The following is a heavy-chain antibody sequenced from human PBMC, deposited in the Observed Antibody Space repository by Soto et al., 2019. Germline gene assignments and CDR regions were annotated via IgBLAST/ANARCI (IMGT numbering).Heavy chain of an antibody. V-gene: IGHV1-3*01. CDR1: GYTFTSYA. CDR2: INAGNGNT. D-gene: IGHD1-26*01. J-gene: IGHJ4*02. Sequence: QVQLVQSGAEVKKPGASVKVSCKASGYTFTSYAMHWVRQAPGQRLEWMGWINAGNGNTKYSQKFQGRVTITRDTSASKAYMELSSLRSEDTAVYYCARGASPLIDYWGQGTLVTVSS. CDR3: ARGASPLIDY.